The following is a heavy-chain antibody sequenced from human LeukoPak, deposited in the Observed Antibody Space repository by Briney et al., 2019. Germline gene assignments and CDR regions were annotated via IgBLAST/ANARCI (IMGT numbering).Heavy chain of an antibody. J-gene: IGHJ4*02. CDR3: ARASIAAAAIFDY. CDR2: INHSGST. V-gene: IGHV4-34*01. D-gene: IGHD6-13*01. Sequence: PSETLSLTCAVYGGSLSGYYWSWIRQPPGKGLEWIGEINHSGSTNYNPSLKSRVTISVDTSKNQFSLKLSSVTAADTAVYYCARASIAAAAIFDYWGQGTLVTVSS. CDR1: GGSLSGYY.